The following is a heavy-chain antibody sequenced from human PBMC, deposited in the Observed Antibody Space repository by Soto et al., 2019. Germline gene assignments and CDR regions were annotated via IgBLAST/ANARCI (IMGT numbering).Heavy chain of an antibody. Sequence: EVQLLESGGGLVHPGGSLRLSCAASGFTFSSYVMNWVRQAPGKGREWLSAISGGGVSAYYSDSVKGRFTISRDNSKNTLFLQMNSLGAEDTAVYYCAKSYCGSDCFDYFDYWGQGTPVTVSS. CDR3: AKSYCGSDCFDYFDY. J-gene: IGHJ4*02. CDR1: GFTFSSYV. CDR2: ISGGGVSA. D-gene: IGHD2-21*02. V-gene: IGHV3-23*01.